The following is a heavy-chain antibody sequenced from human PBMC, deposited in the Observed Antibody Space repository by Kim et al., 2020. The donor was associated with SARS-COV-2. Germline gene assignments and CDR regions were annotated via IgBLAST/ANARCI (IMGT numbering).Heavy chain of an antibody. Sequence: SETLSLTCTVSGASISSSGHYWSWIRQHPGKGPEWIGYIYYRGSTYYNPSLESRVSMSVDTSKNQFSLKVTSVTAADTAVYYCARMSNGPFGMDVWGQGTTVTVSS. J-gene: IGHJ6*02. CDR1: GASISSSGHY. D-gene: IGHD1-1*01. CDR3: ARMSNGPFGMDV. CDR2: IYYRGST. V-gene: IGHV4-31*03.